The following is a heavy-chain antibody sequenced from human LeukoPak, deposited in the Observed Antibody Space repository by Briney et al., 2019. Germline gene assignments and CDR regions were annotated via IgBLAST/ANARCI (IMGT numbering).Heavy chain of an antibody. CDR1: GVTFSSYA. Sequence: GASVRVSCTASGVTFSSYAMSWVRQAPGQGLEWMGGIIPIFGTANYAQKFQGRVTITADESTSTAYMELSSLRSEDTAVYYCARAGSPVVPASFNSDWFDPWGQGTLVTVSS. J-gene: IGHJ5*02. V-gene: IGHV1-69*13. CDR2: IIPIFGTA. D-gene: IGHD2-2*01. CDR3: ARAGSPVVPASFNSDWFDP.